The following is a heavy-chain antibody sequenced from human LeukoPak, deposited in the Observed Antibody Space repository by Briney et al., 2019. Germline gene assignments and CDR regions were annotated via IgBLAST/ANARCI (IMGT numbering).Heavy chain of an antibody. D-gene: IGHD2-21*02. V-gene: IGHV3-21*01. CDR3: ASVTYGGVDCYHDAFDI. CDR2: ISSSSSYI. J-gene: IGHJ3*02. Sequence: GGSLRLSCAASGFTFSSYSMNWVRQAPGKGLEWVSSISSSSSYIYYADSVKGRFTISRDNAKNSLYLQMNSLRAEDTAVYYCASVTYGGVDCYHDAFDIWGQGTMVTVSS. CDR1: GFTFSSYS.